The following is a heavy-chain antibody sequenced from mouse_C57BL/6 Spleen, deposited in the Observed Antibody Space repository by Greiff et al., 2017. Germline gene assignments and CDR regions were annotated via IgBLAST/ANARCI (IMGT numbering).Heavy chain of an antibody. V-gene: IGHV1-49*01. J-gene: IGHJ4*01. CDR2: FTMYSDAT. D-gene: IGHD1-3*01. CDR1: YFAFMASA. CDR3: AGGGKENYYAMDY. Sequence: LKQSGAELVRPGSSVKLSCKDSYFAFMASAMHWVKQRPGHGLEWIGSFTMYSDATEYSENFKGKATLTANTSSSTAYMELSSLTSEDSAVYYCAGGGKENYYAMDYWGQGTSVTVSS.